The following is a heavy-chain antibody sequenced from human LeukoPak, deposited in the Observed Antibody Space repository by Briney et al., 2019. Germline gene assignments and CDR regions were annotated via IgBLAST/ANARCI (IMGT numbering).Heavy chain of an antibody. CDR2: ISYDGSNK. D-gene: IGHD3-22*01. Sequence: SGGSLRLSCAASGFTFSSYGMHWVRQAPGKGLEWVAVISYDGSNKYYADSVKGRFTISRDNSKNTLYLQMNSLRAEDTAVYYCAREGQYYYDSSGYYAFDYWGQGTLVTVSS. CDR1: GFTFSSYG. V-gene: IGHV3-30*03. CDR3: AREGQYYYDSSGYYAFDY. J-gene: IGHJ4*02.